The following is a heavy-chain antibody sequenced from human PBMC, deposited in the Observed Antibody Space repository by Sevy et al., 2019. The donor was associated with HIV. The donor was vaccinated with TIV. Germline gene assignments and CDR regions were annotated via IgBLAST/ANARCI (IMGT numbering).Heavy chain of an antibody. CDR1: GGTFNGYG. CDR3: ALDSNAYDI. D-gene: IGHD3-22*01. V-gene: IGHV1-69*06. Sequence: ASVKVSCKASGGTFNGYGINWVRQAPGQGLEWMGGIIPIFGTTNYAQKFQGRVTITADKSTSTVHMELSSLRSEDTAEYYCALDSNAYDIWGQGAMVTVSS. J-gene: IGHJ3*02. CDR2: IIPIFGTT.